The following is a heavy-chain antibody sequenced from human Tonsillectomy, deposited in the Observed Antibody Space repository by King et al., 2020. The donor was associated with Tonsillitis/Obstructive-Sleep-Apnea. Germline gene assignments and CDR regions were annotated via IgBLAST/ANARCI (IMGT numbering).Heavy chain of an antibody. D-gene: IGHD3-3*01. Sequence: VQLQQWGAGLLKPSETLSLTCAVYGGSFSGYYWSRIRQPPGKGLEWIGEINHSGSTNYNPSLKSRVTISVDTSKNQFSLKLSSVTAADTAVYYCARVTFGVVTTNYYYYYYMDVWGKGTTVTVSS. CDR1: GGSFSGYY. CDR2: INHSGST. J-gene: IGHJ6*03. V-gene: IGHV4-34*01. CDR3: ARVTFGVVTTNYYYYYYMDV.